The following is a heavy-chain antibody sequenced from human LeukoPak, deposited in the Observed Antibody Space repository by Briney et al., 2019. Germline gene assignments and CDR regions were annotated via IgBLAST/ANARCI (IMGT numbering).Heavy chain of an antibody. CDR1: GGSISSGGYY. Sequence: PSETLSLTCTVSGGSISSGGYYWSWIRQPPGRGLEWIGEINHSGSTNYNPSLKSRVTISVDTSKNQFSLKLSSVTAADTAVYYCAGLGAVVAGWFDPWGQGTLVTVSS. J-gene: IGHJ5*02. CDR2: INHSGST. CDR3: AGLGAVVAGWFDP. D-gene: IGHD2-15*01. V-gene: IGHV4-39*07.